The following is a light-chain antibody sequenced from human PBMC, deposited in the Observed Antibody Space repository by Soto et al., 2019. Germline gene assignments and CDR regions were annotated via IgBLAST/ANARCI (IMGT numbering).Light chain of an antibody. J-gene: IGKJ1*01. CDR2: KAS. V-gene: IGKV1-5*03. Sequence: DIPMTQSPSTLSASVGDRVTITCRASQSISSWLAWYQQKPGKAPKLLIYKASSLESGAPSRFSGSGSGTEFTLTISSLQPDDFATYYCQQYNSSSPETFGQGTKVEIK. CDR3: QQYNSSSPET. CDR1: QSISSW.